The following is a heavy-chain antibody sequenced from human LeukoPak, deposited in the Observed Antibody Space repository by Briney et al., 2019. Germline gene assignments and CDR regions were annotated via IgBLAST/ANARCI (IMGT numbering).Heavy chain of an antibody. V-gene: IGHV3-48*02. J-gene: IGHJ6*02. CDR2: ISGSSKII. CDR1: GFTFSSYS. D-gene: IGHD2-2*01. Sequence: GGSLRLSCAASGFTFSSYSMNWVRQAPGKGLEWISYISGSSKIIHWAESLKGRFTISRDNAKNSLYLQMNSLRDEDTDVYYCARDYSSSGTFFGYYYGMDVWGQGTMVTVSS. CDR3: ARDYSSSGTFFGYYYGMDV.